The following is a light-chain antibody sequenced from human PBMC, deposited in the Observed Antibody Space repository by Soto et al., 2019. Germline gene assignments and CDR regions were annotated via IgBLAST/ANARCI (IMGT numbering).Light chain of an antibody. CDR2: DVS. V-gene: IGLV2-11*01. Sequence: QSALTQPRSVSGSPGQSVTISCSGTSSHAGGYNYVSWYQQHPGKAPKLMIYDVSKRPSGVPDRFSGSKSGNTASLTISGLQAEDEAEYYCCSYAGSYSFVFGIGTKLTVL. CDR1: SSHAGGYNY. J-gene: IGLJ1*01. CDR3: CSYAGSYSFV.